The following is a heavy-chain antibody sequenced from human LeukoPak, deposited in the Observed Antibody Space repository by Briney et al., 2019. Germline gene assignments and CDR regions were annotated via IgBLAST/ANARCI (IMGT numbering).Heavy chain of an antibody. V-gene: IGHV4-34*01. J-gene: IGHJ4*02. CDR3: ARQLISYYYDSSGYPP. Sequence: SETLSLTCAVYGGSFSGYYWSWIRQPPGKGLEWIGEINHSGSTNYNPSLKSRVTISVDTSKNQFSLKLSSVTAADTAVYYCARQLISYYYDSSGYPPWGQGTLVTVSS. CDR1: GGSFSGYY. CDR2: INHSGST. D-gene: IGHD3-22*01.